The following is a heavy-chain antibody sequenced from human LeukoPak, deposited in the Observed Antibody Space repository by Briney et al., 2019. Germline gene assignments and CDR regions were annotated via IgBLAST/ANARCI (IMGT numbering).Heavy chain of an antibody. D-gene: IGHD2-21*01. CDR3: AKDTSLRPIASDY. V-gene: IGHV3-23*01. CDR2: ISGSGGST. Sequence: PGGSLRLSCAASGFTFSSYAMSWARQAPGKGLEWVSAISGSGGSTYYADSVKGRFTISRDNSKNTLYLQMNSLRAEDTAVYYCAKDTSLRPIASDYWGQGTLVTVSS. CDR1: GFTFSSYA. J-gene: IGHJ4*02.